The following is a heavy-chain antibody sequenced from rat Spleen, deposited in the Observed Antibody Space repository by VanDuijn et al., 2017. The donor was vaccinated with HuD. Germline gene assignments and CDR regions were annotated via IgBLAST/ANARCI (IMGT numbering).Heavy chain of an antibody. CDR2: ISPSGGAT. CDR1: GITFTNYW. Sequence: EVQLVESGGGLVQPGRSLKLTCVASGITFTNYWMTWIRQAPGKGLEWVASISPSGGATYYRDSVKGRFTISRDNAKSTLSLQMDSLRSEDTATYYCARRHYGYTDYFDYWGQGVMVTVSS. J-gene: IGHJ2*01. V-gene: IGHV5-31*01. CDR3: ARRHYGYTDYFDY. D-gene: IGHD1-9*01.